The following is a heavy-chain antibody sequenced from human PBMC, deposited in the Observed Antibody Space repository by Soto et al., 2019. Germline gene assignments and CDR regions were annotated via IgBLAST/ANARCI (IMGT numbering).Heavy chain of an antibody. CDR1: GYTFTGYY. D-gene: IGHD6-19*01. Sequence: GASVKVSCKASGYTFTGYYMHWVRQAPGQGIEWIGWINPNSGGTNYAQKFQGWVTMTRDTSISTAYMELSRLRFDDTAVYYCARDGSGWSNFDYWGQGALVTVSS. J-gene: IGHJ4*02. CDR2: INPNSGGT. CDR3: ARDGSGWSNFDY. V-gene: IGHV1-2*04.